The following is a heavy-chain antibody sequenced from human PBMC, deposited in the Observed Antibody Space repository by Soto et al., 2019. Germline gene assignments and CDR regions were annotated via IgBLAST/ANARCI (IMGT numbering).Heavy chain of an antibody. V-gene: IGHV3-23*01. CDR1: GFTFSSYA. J-gene: IGHJ6*03. CDR3: AKGAGYYYGSGSYNYMDV. D-gene: IGHD3-10*01. CDR2: ISGSGGST. Sequence: GGSLRLSCAASGFTFSSYAMSWVRQAPGKGLEWVSAISGSGGSTYYADSVKGRFTISRDNSKNTLYLQMNSLRAEDTAVYYCAKGAGYYYGSGSYNYMDVWGKGTTVTVSS.